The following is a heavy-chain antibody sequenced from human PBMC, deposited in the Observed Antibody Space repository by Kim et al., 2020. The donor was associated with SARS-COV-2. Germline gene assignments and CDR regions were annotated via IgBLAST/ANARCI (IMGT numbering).Heavy chain of an antibody. CDR1: GGSISSGSYY. CDR3: ARGRGEEGSSWYYFDY. J-gene: IGHJ4*02. V-gene: IGHV4-61*02. CDR2: IYTSGST. D-gene: IGHD6-13*01. Sequence: SETLSLTCTVSGGSISSGSYYWSWIRQPAGKGLEWIGRIYTSGSTNYNPSLKSRVTISVDTSKNQFSLKLSSVTAADTAVYYCARGRGEEGSSWYYFDYWGQGTLVTVSS.